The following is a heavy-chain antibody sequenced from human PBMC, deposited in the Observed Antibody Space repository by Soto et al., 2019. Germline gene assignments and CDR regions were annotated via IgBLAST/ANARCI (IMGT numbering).Heavy chain of an antibody. D-gene: IGHD3-22*01. CDR1: GFTFSSYW. Sequence: PGGSLRLSCAASGFTFSSYWMSWVRQAPGKGLEWVANIKQDGSEKYYVDSVKGRFTISRDNAKNSLYLQMNSLRDEDTAVYYCASYYYDSSGYNNHDAFDIWGQGTMVTVSS. J-gene: IGHJ3*02. CDR2: IKQDGSEK. CDR3: ASYYYDSSGYNNHDAFDI. V-gene: IGHV3-7*01.